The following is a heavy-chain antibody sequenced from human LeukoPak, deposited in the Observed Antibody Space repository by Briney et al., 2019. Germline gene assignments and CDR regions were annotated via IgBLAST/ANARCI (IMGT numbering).Heavy chain of an antibody. D-gene: IGHD4-17*01. CDR3: ARETTVTTYYFDY. J-gene: IGHJ4*02. CDR1: GFTFSDYY. Sequence: PGGSLRLSCAASGFTFSDYYMSWIRQAPGKGLEWVSYISSSGSTIYYADSVKGRFTISRDNAKNSLYLQMNSLRAEDTAVYYCARETTVTTYYFDYWGQGTLVTVSS. V-gene: IGHV3-11*01. CDR2: ISSSGSTI.